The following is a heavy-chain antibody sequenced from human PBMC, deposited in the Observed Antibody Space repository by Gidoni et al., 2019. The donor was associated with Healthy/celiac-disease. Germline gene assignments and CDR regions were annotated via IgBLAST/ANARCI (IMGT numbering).Heavy chain of an antibody. CDR1: GGSISSHY. J-gene: IGHJ4*02. Sequence: QVQLQESGPGLVKASETLSLTCTVPGGSISSHYWSWIRQPAGKGLGWIGHIYTSGSTNDNPSLKSRVTMSVDTSKNQFSLKLSSVTAADAAVYYCARAYRDYNSSSYYYDYWGQGTLVTVSS. D-gene: IGHD3-22*01. V-gene: IGHV4-4*07. CDR3: ARAYRDYNSSSYYYDY. CDR2: IYTSGST.